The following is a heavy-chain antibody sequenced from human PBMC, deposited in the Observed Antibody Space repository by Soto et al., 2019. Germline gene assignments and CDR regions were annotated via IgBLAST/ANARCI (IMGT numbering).Heavy chain of an antibody. CDR1: GGSISSYY. CDR3: ARGETTVTTGNNWFDP. D-gene: IGHD4-17*01. Sequence: SETLSLTCTVSGGSISSYYWSWIRQPPGKGLEWIGYIYYGGSTNYNPSLKSRVTISVDTSKNQFSLKLSSVTAADTAVYYCARGETTVTTGNNWFDPWGQGTLVTVSS. CDR2: IYYGGST. J-gene: IGHJ5*02. V-gene: IGHV4-59*08.